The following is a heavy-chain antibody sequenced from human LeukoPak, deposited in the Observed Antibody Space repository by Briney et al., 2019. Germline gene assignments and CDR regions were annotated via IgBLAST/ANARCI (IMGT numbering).Heavy chain of an antibody. CDR2: ISGNGDST. D-gene: IGHD1-26*01. Sequence: GGSLRLSCVASGFTLDDYAIHWVRQAPGKGLEWISLISGNGDSTYYADSVKGRFTISRDNSKNSLYMQMSSLRAEDTALYYCAKGVRSGTYYNCFDPWGQGTLVTVSS. J-gene: IGHJ5*02. CDR1: GFTLDDYA. V-gene: IGHV3-43*02. CDR3: AKGVRSGTYYNCFDP.